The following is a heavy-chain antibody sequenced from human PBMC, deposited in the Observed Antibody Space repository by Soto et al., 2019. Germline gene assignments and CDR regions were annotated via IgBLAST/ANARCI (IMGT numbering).Heavy chain of an antibody. CDR2: ISAYNGTT. D-gene: IGHD6-13*01. CDR1: GYTFTSYG. CDR3: ARETSIAAADY. V-gene: IGHV1-18*01. Sequence: QVQLVQSGAEVKKPGASVKVSCKASGYTFTSYGISWVRQAPGQGLEWLGWISAYNGTTNFAQKLQGRVTMTTDTSTSTASMELRSLRSDDTAVYYCARETSIAAADYWGKGTLVTVSS. J-gene: IGHJ4*02.